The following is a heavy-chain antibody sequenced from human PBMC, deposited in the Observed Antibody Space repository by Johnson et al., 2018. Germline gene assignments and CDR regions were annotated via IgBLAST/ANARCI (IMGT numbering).Heavy chain of an antibody. CDR3: ARDLRNVSGSWSYYYGMDV. D-gene: IGHD3-10*01. CDR1: GYTFTSYY. Sequence: QVQLVQSGAEVKKPGASVKVSCKASGYTFTSYYMHWVRQAPGQGLEWMGGIIPIFGTANYAQKFQGRVTITADESTSTAYMELSSLRSEEPAVYYCARDLRNVSGSWSYYYGMDVWGQGTTVTVSS. J-gene: IGHJ6*02. CDR2: IIPIFGTA. V-gene: IGHV1-69*13.